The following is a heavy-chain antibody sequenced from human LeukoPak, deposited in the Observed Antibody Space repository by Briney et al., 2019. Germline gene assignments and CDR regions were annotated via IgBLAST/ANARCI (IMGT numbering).Heavy chain of an antibody. V-gene: IGHV3-30*04. CDR1: GFTFSSYA. CDR3: AREGDYYDSSGPNDAFDI. Sequence: PGGSLRLSCAASGFTFSSYAVHWVRQAPGKGLEWVAVISYDGSNKYYADSVKGRFTISRDNSKNTLYLQMNSLRAEDTAVYYCAREGDYYDSSGPNDAFDIWGQGTMVTVSS. D-gene: IGHD3-22*01. J-gene: IGHJ3*02. CDR2: ISYDGSNK.